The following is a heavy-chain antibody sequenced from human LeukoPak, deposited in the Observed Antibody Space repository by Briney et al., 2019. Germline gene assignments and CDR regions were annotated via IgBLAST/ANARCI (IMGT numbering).Heavy chain of an antibody. Sequence: GGSLRLSCAASGFTFSTYWMSWVRQAPGKGLEWVANIKEDGSEKYYVDSLKGRFTISRDNAKNSLYLQINSPRVEDTAVYYCIRGGFSPDYWGQGTLVTVSS. CDR1: GFTFSTYW. CDR3: IRGGFSPDY. V-gene: IGHV3-7*01. J-gene: IGHJ4*02. D-gene: IGHD3-10*01. CDR2: IKEDGSEK.